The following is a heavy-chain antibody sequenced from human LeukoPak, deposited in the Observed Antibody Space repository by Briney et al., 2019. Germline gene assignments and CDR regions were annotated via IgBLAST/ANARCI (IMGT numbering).Heavy chain of an antibody. V-gene: IGHV4-4*02. D-gene: IGHD3-10*01. CDR3: ARDSDVRYYYYYYMDV. CDR1: GGSISSSNW. CDR2: IYHSGST. J-gene: IGHJ6*03. Sequence: SETLSLTCTVSGGSISSSNWWSWVRQPPGKGLEWIGEIYHSGSTNYNPSLKSRVTISVDKSKNQFSLKLSSVTAADTAVYYCARDSDVRYYYYYYMDVWGKGTTVTVSS.